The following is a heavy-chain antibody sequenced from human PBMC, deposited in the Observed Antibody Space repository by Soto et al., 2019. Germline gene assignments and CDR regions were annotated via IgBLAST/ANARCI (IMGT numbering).Heavy chain of an antibody. CDR3: TTDSMYNWNYYFDY. Sequence: GGSLRLSCAASGFTFSNAWMSWVRQAPGKGLEWVGRIKSKTDGGTTDYAAPVKGRFTISRDDSKNTLYLQMNSLKTEDTAVYYCTTDSMYNWNYYFDYWGQGTLVTVSS. CDR2: IKSKTDGGTT. D-gene: IGHD1-7*01. V-gene: IGHV3-15*01. CDR1: GFTFSNAW. J-gene: IGHJ4*02.